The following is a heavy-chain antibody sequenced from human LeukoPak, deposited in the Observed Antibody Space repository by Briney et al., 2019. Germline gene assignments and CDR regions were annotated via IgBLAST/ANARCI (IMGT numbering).Heavy chain of an antibody. Sequence: SETLSLTCTVSGGSISGYYWSWIRQPPGKGLEWIGYIYYSGSTNYNPSLKSRVTISVDTSKNQFSLKLSSVTAADTAVYYCARTDSSGYYLYFDYWGQGTLVTVSS. CDR3: ARTDSSGYYLYFDY. J-gene: IGHJ4*02. CDR1: GGSISGYY. CDR2: IYYSGST. D-gene: IGHD3-22*01. V-gene: IGHV4-59*01.